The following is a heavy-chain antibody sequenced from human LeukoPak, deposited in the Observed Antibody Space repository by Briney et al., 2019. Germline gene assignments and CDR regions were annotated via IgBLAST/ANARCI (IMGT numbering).Heavy chain of an antibody. CDR1: PDSINSYY. Sequence: SETLSLNCAVSPDSINSYYLSWIRQPPGRGLQWLGHIYSSGSSTYNPSLRGRVTISVDMSKNQFSLQLTSVTAADTAVYYCARGRVVVVPAAYDTFALWGQGKMVTVSS. J-gene: IGHJ3*01. V-gene: IGHV4-59*01. D-gene: IGHD2-2*01. CDR3: ARGRVVVVPAAYDTFAL. CDR2: IYSSGSS.